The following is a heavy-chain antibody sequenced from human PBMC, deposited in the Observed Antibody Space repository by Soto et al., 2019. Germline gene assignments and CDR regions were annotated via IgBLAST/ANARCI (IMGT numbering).Heavy chain of an antibody. V-gene: IGHV1-18*01. CDR1: GYTFTSYG. CDR2: ISAYNGNT. J-gene: IGHJ4*02. D-gene: IGHD3-16*02. Sequence: QGQLVQSGAEVKKPGASVKVSCKASGYTFTSYGISWVRQAPGQGLEWMGWISAYNGNTNYAQKLQGRVTMTTDTSTSTAYMELRSLRSDDTAVYYCARVGDTYYDYLWGSYRYYYFDYWGQGTLVTVSS. CDR3: ARVGDTYYDYLWGSYRYYYFDY.